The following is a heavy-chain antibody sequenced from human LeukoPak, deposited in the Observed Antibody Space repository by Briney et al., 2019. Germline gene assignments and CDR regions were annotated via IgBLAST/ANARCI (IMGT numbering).Heavy chain of an antibody. CDR2: IYYSGST. CDR3: ARDGGTIFGVV. J-gene: IGHJ4*02. D-gene: IGHD3-3*01. CDR1: GGSISSGGYH. Sequence: SETLSLTCTVSGGSISSGGYHWSWIRQHPGKGLEWIGYIYYSGSTYYNPSLKSRATISVDTSKNQFSLKLSSVTAADTAVYYCARDGGTIFGVVWGQGTLVTVSS. V-gene: IGHV4-31*03.